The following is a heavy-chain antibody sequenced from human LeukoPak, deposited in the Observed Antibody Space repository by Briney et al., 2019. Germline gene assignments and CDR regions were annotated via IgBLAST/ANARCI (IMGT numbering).Heavy chain of an antibody. J-gene: IGHJ6*03. D-gene: IGHD1-26*01. CDR3: AKVISGRDCMDV. CDR1: GFTFSSYG. CDR2: ISGSGGST. V-gene: IGHV3-23*01. Sequence: GGSLRLSCAASGFTFSSYGMSWVRQAPGKGLEWVSAISGSGGSTYYADSVKGRFTISRDNSKNTLYLQMNSLRAEDTAVYYCAKVISGRDCMDVWGKGTTVTISS.